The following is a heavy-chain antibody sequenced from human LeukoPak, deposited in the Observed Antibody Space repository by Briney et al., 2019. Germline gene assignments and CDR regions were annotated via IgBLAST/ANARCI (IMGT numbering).Heavy chain of an antibody. CDR1: GFTFSSYA. Sequence: GGSLRLSCAASGFTFSSYAMRWVRQAPGKGLEWVSAISGSGGSTYYADSVKGRFTISRDNSKNTLYLQMNSLRAEDTAVYYCAKDLGYSRSSDAFDNWGQGTMVTVSS. D-gene: IGHD6-6*01. V-gene: IGHV3-23*01. CDR3: AKDLGYSRSSDAFDN. CDR2: ISGSGGST. J-gene: IGHJ3*02.